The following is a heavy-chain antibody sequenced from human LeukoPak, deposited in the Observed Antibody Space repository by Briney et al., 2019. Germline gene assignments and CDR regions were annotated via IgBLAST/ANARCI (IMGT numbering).Heavy chain of an antibody. V-gene: IGHV3-7*01. CDR2: IKQDATAK. CDR1: GFTFSGW. D-gene: IGHD3-16*01. CDR3: ARLVWGTDRYFDL. J-gene: IGHJ4*02. Sequence: GGSLRLSCAASGFTFSGWMSWLRQAPGKGLEWVANIKQDATAKYYADSVKGRFTISRDNAKNSLYLDMNSLRAEDTAVYYCARLVWGTDRYFDLWGQGTLVTVSS.